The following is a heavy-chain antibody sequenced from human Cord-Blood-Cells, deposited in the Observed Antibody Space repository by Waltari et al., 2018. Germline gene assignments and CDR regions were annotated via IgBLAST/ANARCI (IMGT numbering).Heavy chain of an antibody. J-gene: IGHJ4*02. V-gene: IGHV1-69*12. CDR3: ARDPSYCGGDCYEGDY. CDR1: GGTFSSYA. Sequence: QVQLVQSGAEVKKPGSSVKVSCKASGGTFSSYAISWVRQAPGQGLEWMGGIIPIFGTANYAQKFQGRVTITADESTSTAYMEQSSLRSEDTAVYYCARDPSYCGGDCYEGDYWGQGTLVTVSS. CDR2: IIPIFGTA. D-gene: IGHD2-21*01.